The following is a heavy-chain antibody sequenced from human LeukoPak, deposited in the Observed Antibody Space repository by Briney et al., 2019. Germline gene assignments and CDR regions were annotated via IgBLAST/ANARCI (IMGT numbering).Heavy chain of an antibody. CDR1: GFTFSSYA. Sequence: EGSLRLSCAASGFTFSSYAMSWVRQAPGKGLEWVSAISGSGGSTYYADSVKGRFTISRDNSKNTLYLQMNSLRAEDTAVYYCAKEYYYDSSGYYPRTAFDIWGQGTMVTVSS. J-gene: IGHJ3*02. CDR3: AKEYYYDSSGYYPRTAFDI. CDR2: ISGSGGST. V-gene: IGHV3-23*01. D-gene: IGHD3-22*01.